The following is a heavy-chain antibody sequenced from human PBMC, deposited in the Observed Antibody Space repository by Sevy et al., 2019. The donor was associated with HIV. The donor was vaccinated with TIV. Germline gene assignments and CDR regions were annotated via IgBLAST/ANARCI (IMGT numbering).Heavy chain of an antibody. D-gene: IGHD3-10*01. CDR2: ISCDGNNK. Sequence: GGSLRLSCAASGFTFSSYAIHWVRQAPGKGLEWVAVISCDGNNKCYADSVQGRFTVSRDNSKNTLYVQMNSLRAEDTTVYYCAKDHNLWSEGGFLHHWGQGTLVTVSS. V-gene: IGHV3-30*18. J-gene: IGHJ1*01. CDR3: AKDHNLWSEGGFLHH. CDR1: GFTFSSYA.